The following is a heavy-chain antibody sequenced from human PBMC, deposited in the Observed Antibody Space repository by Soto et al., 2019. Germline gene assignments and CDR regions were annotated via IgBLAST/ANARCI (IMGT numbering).Heavy chain of an antibody. Sequence: ASVKVSCKASGYTFTGYYMHWVRQAPGQGLEWMGWINPNSGGTNYAQKFQGWVTMTRDTSISTAYMELSRLRSDDTAVYYCARSTYCSGGSCYSDNAFDIWGQRTMVTVSS. CDR3: ARSTYCSGGSCYSDNAFDI. D-gene: IGHD2-15*01. V-gene: IGHV1-2*04. CDR2: INPNSGGT. J-gene: IGHJ3*02. CDR1: GYTFTGYY.